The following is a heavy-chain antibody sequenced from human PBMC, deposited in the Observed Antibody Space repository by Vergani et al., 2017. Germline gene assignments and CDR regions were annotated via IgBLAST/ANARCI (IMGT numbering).Heavy chain of an antibody. Sequence: QVQLVQSGAEVGKPGASVKISCKPSGYTFTAYYIHWVRQAPEQGLEWVGVISPDGFSTFYAQKFQGRVTITRDTSTSTVYVEVTSLRSDDTAVYYCAREPPLTGFFDYWGQGTLVTVSS. J-gene: IGHJ4*02. CDR2: ISPDGFST. D-gene: IGHD3-9*01. CDR1: GYTFTAYY. CDR3: AREPPLTGFFDY. V-gene: IGHV1-46*03.